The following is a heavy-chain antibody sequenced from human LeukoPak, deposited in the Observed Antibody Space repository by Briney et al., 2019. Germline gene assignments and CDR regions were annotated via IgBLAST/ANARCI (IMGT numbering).Heavy chain of an antibody. V-gene: IGHV4-38-2*02. Sequence: SETLSLTCTVSGYSISSGYYWGWIRQPPGKGLEWIGSIYHSGSTYYNPSLKSRVTISVDTSKNQFSLKLSSVTAADTAVYYCASEGLLLWGQNWFDPWGQGTLVTVSS. J-gene: IGHJ5*02. CDR1: GYSISSGYY. D-gene: IGHD3-22*01. CDR2: IYHSGST. CDR3: ASEGLLLWGQNWFDP.